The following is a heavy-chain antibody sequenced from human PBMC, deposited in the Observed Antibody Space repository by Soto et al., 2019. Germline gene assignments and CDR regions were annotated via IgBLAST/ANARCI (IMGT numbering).Heavy chain of an antibody. CDR2: ISGSGGST. CDR3: AKDGQYYYDSSGYCDY. J-gene: IGHJ4*02. Sequence: GESLKISCAASGFTFSSYAMSWVRQAPGKGLEWVSAISGSGGSTYYADSVKGRFTISRDNSKNTLYLQMNSLRAEDTAVYYCAKDGQYYYDSSGYCDYWGQGTLVTVSS. CDR1: GFTFSSYA. V-gene: IGHV3-23*01. D-gene: IGHD3-22*01.